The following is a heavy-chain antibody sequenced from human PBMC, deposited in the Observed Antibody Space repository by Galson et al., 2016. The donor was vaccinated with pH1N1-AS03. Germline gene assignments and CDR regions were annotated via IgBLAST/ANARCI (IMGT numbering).Heavy chain of an antibody. CDR1: GYTFTSYY. D-gene: IGHD4/OR15-4a*01. CDR3: ARVSAGLTGYYYAMDV. Sequence: SVKVSCKASGYTFTSYYIHRVRQDPGQGREWMGIINPSAGNTNYAQRFQGRVTMTRDTSTSTVYMELSSLRSDDTAVYYCARVSAGLTGYYYAMDVWGQGTTVTVSS. CDR2: INPSAGNT. V-gene: IGHV1-46*01. J-gene: IGHJ6*02.